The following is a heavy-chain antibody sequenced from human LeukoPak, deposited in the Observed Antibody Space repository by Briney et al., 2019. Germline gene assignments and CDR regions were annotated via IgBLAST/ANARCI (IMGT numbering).Heavy chain of an antibody. CDR3: ARGASPPWRNWFDP. V-gene: IGHV4-59*01. CDR1: GGSISSYY. J-gene: IGHJ5*02. CDR2: IYYSGST. D-gene: IGHD5-24*01. Sequence: SETLSLTCTVSGGSISSYYWSWIRQPPGKGLEWIGYIYYSGSTNYNPSLKSRVTISVDTSKNQFSLKLSSVTAADTAVYYCARGASPPWRNWFDPWGQGTLVTVSS.